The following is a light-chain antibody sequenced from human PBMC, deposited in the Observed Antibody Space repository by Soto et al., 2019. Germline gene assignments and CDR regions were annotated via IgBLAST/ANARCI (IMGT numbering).Light chain of an antibody. Sequence: DIQMTQSPSSLSASVEDRVIITCRASQSTSNRLNWYQQKPGGAPRLRICAASSLQSGVPSSFSGSRSGPDFTLTIRSLQPEDFATYYCQQSYRSPPTYGQGTKVDIK. CDR3: QQSYRSPPT. CDR2: AAS. V-gene: IGKV1-39*01. J-gene: IGKJ1*01. CDR1: QSTSNR.